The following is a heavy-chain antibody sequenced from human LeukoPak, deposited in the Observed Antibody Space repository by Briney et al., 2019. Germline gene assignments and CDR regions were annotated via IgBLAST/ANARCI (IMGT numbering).Heavy chain of an antibody. D-gene: IGHD3-10*01. Sequence: PGGSLRLSCAASGFTFSSYWMSWVRQTPGKGLEWVADIKQDGSEKYYVDSVKGRFTISRDNAKNSLYLQMNSLRAEDTAVYYCARDLGFNVVQDYWGQGTLVTVSS. J-gene: IGHJ4*02. CDR1: GFTFSSYW. V-gene: IGHV3-7*01. CDR3: ARDLGFNVVQDY. CDR2: IKQDGSEK.